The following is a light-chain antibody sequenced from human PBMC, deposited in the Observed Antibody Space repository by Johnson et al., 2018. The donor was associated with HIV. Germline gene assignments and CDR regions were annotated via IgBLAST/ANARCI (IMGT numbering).Light chain of an antibody. J-gene: IGLJ1*01. CDR2: ESN. CDR3: GTWDSSLSAYV. Sequence: QSVLTQPPSVSAAPGQKVTISCSGSSSNIGKNFVSWYQQVPGTAPKLLICESNKRPSGIPNRFSGSKSGTSATLGITGLQTGDEADYYCGTWDSSLSAYVFGTGTKVTVL. CDR1: SSNIGKNF. V-gene: IGLV1-51*02.